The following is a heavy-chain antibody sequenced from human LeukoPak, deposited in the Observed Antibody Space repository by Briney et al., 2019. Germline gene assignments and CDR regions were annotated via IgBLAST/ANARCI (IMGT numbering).Heavy chain of an antibody. J-gene: IGHJ6*02. D-gene: IGHD3-10*01. CDR1: GGSFSGYY. CDR2: INHSGST. CDR3: ARVRYYYGSGSYYQALTYYYYGMDV. V-gene: IGHV4-34*01. Sequence: SSETLSLTCAVYGGSFSGYYWSWIRQPPGNGLKWIGEINHSGSTNYNPSLRSRVTISVDSSKNQFSLKLSSVTAADTAVYYCARVRYYYGSGSYYQALTYYYYGMDVWGQGTTVTVSS.